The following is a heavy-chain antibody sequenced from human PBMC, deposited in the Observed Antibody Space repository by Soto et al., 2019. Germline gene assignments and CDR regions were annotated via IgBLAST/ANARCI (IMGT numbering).Heavy chain of an antibody. CDR2: ISNTGGGT. V-gene: IGHV3-23*01. J-gene: IGHJ4*02. CDR3: AKDRLAGNFDY. Sequence: GGSLRLSCAASGFTFNDYAMNWVRQAPGMGLEWVATISNTGGGTYYADSVKGRFTISRDNSKNTLYLQMSSLRVEDTAVYYCAKDRLAGNFDYWGQGTQVTVSS. CDR1: GFTFNDYA.